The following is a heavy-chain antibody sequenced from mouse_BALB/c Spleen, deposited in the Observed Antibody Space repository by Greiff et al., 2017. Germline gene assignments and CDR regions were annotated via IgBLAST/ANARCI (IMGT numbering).Heavy chain of an antibody. V-gene: IGHV1S41*01. CDR2: IAPGSGST. Sequence: DLVKPGASVKLSCKASGYTFTSYWINWVKQRPGQGLEWIGRIAPGSGSTYYNEMFKGKATLTVDTSSSTAYIQLSSLSSEDSAVYFCARGNYYVTADAMDYWGQGTSVTVSS. J-gene: IGHJ4*01. CDR3: ARGNYYVTADAMDY. D-gene: IGHD1-1*01. CDR1: GYTFTSYW.